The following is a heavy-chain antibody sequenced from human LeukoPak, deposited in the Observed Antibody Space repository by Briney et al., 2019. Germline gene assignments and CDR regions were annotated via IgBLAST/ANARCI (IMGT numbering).Heavy chain of an antibody. Sequence: ASVKVSCKASGCTFTSYDINWVRQATGQGLEWMGWMNPDSGNTGYAQKFQGRVTMTRNTSISTAYIELSSLRSEDTAVYYCARGRYNWNDYLDYWGQGTLVTVSS. CDR1: GCTFTSYD. D-gene: IGHD1-1*01. CDR3: ARGRYNWNDYLDY. CDR2: MNPDSGNT. V-gene: IGHV1-8*01. J-gene: IGHJ4*02.